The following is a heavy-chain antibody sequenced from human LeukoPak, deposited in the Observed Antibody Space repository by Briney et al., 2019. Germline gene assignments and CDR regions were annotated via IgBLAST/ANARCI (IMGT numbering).Heavy chain of an antibody. J-gene: IGHJ3*02. Sequence: SVKVSCKASGGTFSSYAISWVRQAPGQGLEWMGRIIPILGIANYAQKFQGRVTITADKSTSTAYMELSSLRSEDTAVYYCARSYLGHAFDIWGQGTMVTVSS. CDR1: GGTFSSYA. D-gene: IGHD7-27*01. CDR3: ARSYLGHAFDI. V-gene: IGHV1-69*04. CDR2: IIPILGIA.